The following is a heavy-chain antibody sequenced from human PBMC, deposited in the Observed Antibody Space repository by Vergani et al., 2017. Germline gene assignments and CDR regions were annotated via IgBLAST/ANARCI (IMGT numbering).Heavy chain of an antibody. CDR2: VDPEDGET. CDR3: ATPQTVTTGGMEV. V-gene: IGHV1-69-2*01. Sequence: EVQLVQSGAEVKKPGATMKIYCKVSGYTFTDHYMHWVKQAPGKGLEWMGLVDPEDGETIYAEKFKGRVTIAADTSTDTAPLELSSLRSEDTAVYYCATPQTVTTGGMEVWGQGTTVIVSS. D-gene: IGHD4-17*01. CDR1: GYTFTDHY. J-gene: IGHJ6*02.